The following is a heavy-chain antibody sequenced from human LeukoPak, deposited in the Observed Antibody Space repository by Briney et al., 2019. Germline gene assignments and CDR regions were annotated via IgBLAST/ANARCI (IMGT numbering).Heavy chain of an antibody. Sequence: SETLSLTCTVSGDSISSYYWSWIRQPPGKGLEWIGYIYYSGSTNYNPSLKSRVTISVDTSKNQFSLKLSSVTAADTAVYYCARQGDAVAGREHFDYWGQGTLVTVSS. J-gene: IGHJ4*02. V-gene: IGHV4-59*08. CDR1: GDSISSYY. D-gene: IGHD6-19*01. CDR3: ARQGDAVAGREHFDY. CDR2: IYYSGST.